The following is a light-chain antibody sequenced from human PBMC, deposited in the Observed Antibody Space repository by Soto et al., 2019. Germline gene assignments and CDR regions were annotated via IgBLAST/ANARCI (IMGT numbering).Light chain of an antibody. J-gene: IGKJ5*01. CDR3: QQLNYYPVT. CDR2: EAS. V-gene: IGKV1-9*01. Sequence: DVQLTQSPSFLPASVGDRVIITCRASQGISSYLAWYQQKPGKAPNLLIYEASTLQSGVPSRFSGSGSGTEFTLTISSLQPEDFATYYCQQLNYYPVTFGQGTRLEIK. CDR1: QGISSY.